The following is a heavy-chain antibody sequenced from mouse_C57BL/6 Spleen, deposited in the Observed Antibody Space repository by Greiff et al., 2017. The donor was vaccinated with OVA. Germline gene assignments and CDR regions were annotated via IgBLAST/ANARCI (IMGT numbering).Heavy chain of an antibody. CDR3: AREDD. V-gene: IGHV1-69*01. Sequence: QVQLQQSGAELVMPGASVKLSCKASGYTFTSYWMHWVKQRPGQGLEWIGEIDPSDSYTNYNQKFKGKSTLTVDKSSSTAYMQLSSLTSEDSAVYYCAREDDWGQGTTRTVSS. J-gene: IGHJ2*01. CDR1: GYTFTSYW. CDR2: IDPSDSYT.